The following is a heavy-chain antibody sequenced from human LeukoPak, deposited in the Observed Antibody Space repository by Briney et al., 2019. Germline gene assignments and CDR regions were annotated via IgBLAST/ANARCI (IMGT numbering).Heavy chain of an antibody. CDR2: MNEDGSEK. V-gene: IGHV3-7*01. CDR3: ATYSHWVAGDV. D-gene: IGHD3-16*01. Sequence: GGSLRLSRAASGFTFSKSWMSWVRQAPGKGLEWVANMNEDGSEKDYVDSVKGRFTISRDNARKSLYLQMSSLRAEDTAVYYCATYSHWVAGDVWGQGTTVTVSS. J-gene: IGHJ6*02. CDR1: GFTFSKSW.